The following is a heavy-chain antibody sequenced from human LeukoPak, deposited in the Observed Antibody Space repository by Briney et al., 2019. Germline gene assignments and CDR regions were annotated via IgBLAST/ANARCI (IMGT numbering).Heavy chain of an antibody. CDR2: ARNRANSYTT. D-gene: IGHD1-20*01. J-gene: IGHJ4*02. Sequence: GGSLRLSCTGSGFTFSSYAMSWVRQAPGKGLEWVGRARNRANSYTTVYAASVKGRFTFSRDDSRNSVYLQMNSLTSEDTAVYYCTRVISGTTSYFDYWGQGTLVTVSP. CDR1: GFTFSSYA. V-gene: IGHV3-72*01. CDR3: TRVISGTTSYFDY.